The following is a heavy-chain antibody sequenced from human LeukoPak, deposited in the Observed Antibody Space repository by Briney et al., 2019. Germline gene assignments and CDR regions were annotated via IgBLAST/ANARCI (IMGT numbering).Heavy chain of an antibody. CDR2: INHSGST. Sequence: SETLSLTCAVYGGSFSGYYWSWIRQPPGKGLEWIGEINHSGSTNYNPSLKSRVTISVDTSKNQFSLKLSSVTAADTAVYYCASPLLRYSSSSSIHAFDIWGQGTMVTVSS. CDR3: ASPLLRYSSSSSIHAFDI. D-gene: IGHD6-6*01. J-gene: IGHJ3*02. V-gene: IGHV4-34*01. CDR1: GGSFSGYY.